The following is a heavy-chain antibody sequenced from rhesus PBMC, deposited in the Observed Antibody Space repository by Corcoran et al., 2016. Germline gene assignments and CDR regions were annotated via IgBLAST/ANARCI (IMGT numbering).Heavy chain of an antibody. Sequence: QVQLQESGPGLVKPLETLSLTCAVSGGSISSNYWNWIRQPPGKELEWIGYIYGSGRRPTYTPSLKSRVSLSVDTSKSPFSLRLSSVTAADTALYYCASSGYSSWSGGHRFDVWGAGVLVTVSS. CDR2: IYGSGRRP. CDR3: ASSGYSSWSGGHRFDV. J-gene: IGHJ5-1*01. CDR1: GGSISSNY. D-gene: IGHD6-13*01. V-gene: IGHV4S11*01.